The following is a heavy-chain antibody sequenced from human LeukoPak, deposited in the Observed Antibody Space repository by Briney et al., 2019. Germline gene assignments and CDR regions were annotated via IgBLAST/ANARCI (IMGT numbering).Heavy chain of an antibody. V-gene: IGHV3-48*01. CDR2: ISTSSSII. D-gene: IGHD7-27*01. J-gene: IGHJ4*02. CDR1: GFTFSSYG. CDR3: AKDGGLWVSAHWGDS. Sequence: GGSLRLSCAASGFTFSSYGMNWVRQAPGKGLEWVSYISTSSSIIYYADSVKGRFTVSRDNSKNTLFLQMNSLRAEDTAVYYCAKDGGLWVSAHWGDSWGRGTLVTVSS.